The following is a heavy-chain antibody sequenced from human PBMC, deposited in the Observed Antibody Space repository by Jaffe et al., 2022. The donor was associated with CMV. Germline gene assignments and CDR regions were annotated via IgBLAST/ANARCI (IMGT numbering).Heavy chain of an antibody. CDR1: GFTFSLYH. CDR3: AREDRLQSFDF. CDR2: TDTSGGDI. D-gene: IGHD3-16*02. V-gene: IGHV3-21*02. J-gene: IGHJ4*02. Sequence: EVQLVESGGGLVKPGGSLRLSCAASGFTFSLYHMNWVRQAPGKGLEWLSSTDTSGGDIHYAASVRGRFTISRDNARNSLFLQMNSLRAEDTAVYYCAREDRLQSFDFWGQGILVTVSS.